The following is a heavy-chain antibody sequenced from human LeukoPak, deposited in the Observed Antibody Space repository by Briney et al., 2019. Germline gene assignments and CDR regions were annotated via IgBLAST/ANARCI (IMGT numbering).Heavy chain of an antibody. CDR2: IYYSGST. Sequence: PSETLSLTCTVSGGSISSSGYYWGWIRQPPGKGLEWMGSIYYSGSTYYHPSLKSRITISQDTSKNQFSLKLSSVTAADTAVYYCARGPYSSSWRTYFDYWGQGTLVTVSS. CDR3: ARGPYSSSWRTYFDY. CDR1: GGSISSSGYY. V-gene: IGHV4-39*07. J-gene: IGHJ4*02. D-gene: IGHD6-13*01.